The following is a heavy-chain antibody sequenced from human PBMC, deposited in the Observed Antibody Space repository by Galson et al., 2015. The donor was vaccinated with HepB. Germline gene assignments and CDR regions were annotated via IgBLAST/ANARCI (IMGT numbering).Heavy chain of an antibody. CDR3: ATAALYLWGSHPNLL. J-gene: IGHJ4*02. D-gene: IGHD3-16*02. V-gene: IGHV1-24*01. CDR1: GYNLNELA. CDR2: FDRESSKI. Sequence: SVKVSCKVSGYNLNELAMYWVRQAPGKGLEWMGGFDRESSKIVYAQKFQGRVTVTEDRSTDTAYMELSGLRSEDTARYYCATAALYLWGSHPNLLWGQGSPVTVSS.